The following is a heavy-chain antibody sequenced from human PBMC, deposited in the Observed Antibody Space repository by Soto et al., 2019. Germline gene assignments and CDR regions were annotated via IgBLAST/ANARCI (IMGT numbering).Heavy chain of an antibody. D-gene: IGHD2-15*01. J-gene: IGHJ6*02. V-gene: IGHV1-46*01. CDR1: GYTFTSYY. CDR2: INPSGGST. Sequence: QVQLVQSGAEVKKPGASVKVSCKASGYTFTSYYMHWVRQTPGQGLEWMGIINPSGGSTSYAQKFQGRVTMTRDTSTSTVYMELSSLRSEDTAVDYCARAIGCEDGMDVWGQVTTVTVSS. CDR3: ARAIGCEDGMDV.